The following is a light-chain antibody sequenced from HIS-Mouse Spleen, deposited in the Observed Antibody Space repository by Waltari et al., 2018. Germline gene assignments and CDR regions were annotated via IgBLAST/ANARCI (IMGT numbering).Light chain of an antibody. J-gene: IGKJ4*01. V-gene: IGKV2-30*02. CDR1: QSLVHSDGTTY. CDR3: MQGTHWPLT. CDR2: KVS. Sequence: DVVMTQSPLSLPVTLGQPASISCRSSQSLVHSDGTTYLNWFQQGPGQSPRRLIFKVSNRDAGVPDRFSGSGSGTDFTLKISRVEAEDVGVYYCMQGTHWPLTFGGGTKVEIK.